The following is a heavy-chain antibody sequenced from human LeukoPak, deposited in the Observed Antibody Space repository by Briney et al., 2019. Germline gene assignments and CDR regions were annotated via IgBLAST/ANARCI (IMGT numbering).Heavy chain of an antibody. D-gene: IGHD3-22*01. CDR2: ISWDGGST. J-gene: IGHJ3*02. V-gene: IGHV3-43*01. CDR3: AKAYYYDSSGYIAATAPFDI. CDR1: GFTFDDYA. Sequence: GGSLRLSCAASGFTFDDYAMHWVRQAPGKGLEWVSLISWDGGSTYYADSVKGRFTISRGNSKNSLYLQMNSLRTEDTALYYCAKAYYYDSSGYIAATAPFDIWGQGTMVTVSS.